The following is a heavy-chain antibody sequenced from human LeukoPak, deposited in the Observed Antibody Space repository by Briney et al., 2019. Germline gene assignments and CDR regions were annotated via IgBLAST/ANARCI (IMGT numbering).Heavy chain of an antibody. CDR1: GYTFTSYG. Sequence: ASVKVSCKASGYTFTSYGISWVRQAPGQGLEWMGWISAYNGNTNYAQKLQGRVTTTTDTSTSTAYMELRSLRSDDTAVYYCARDYPIFGVAPAPNWFDPWGQGTLVTVSS. CDR2: ISAYNGNT. J-gene: IGHJ5*02. D-gene: IGHD3-3*01. CDR3: ARDYPIFGVAPAPNWFDP. V-gene: IGHV1-18*01.